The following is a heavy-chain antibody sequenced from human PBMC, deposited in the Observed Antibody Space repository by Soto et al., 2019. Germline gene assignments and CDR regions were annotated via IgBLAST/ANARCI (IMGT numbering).Heavy chain of an antibody. CDR1: GYTFTDFA. V-gene: IGHV1-3*04. J-gene: IGHJ5*02. CDR2: INTGSGKT. CDR3: ARVKIAIVRGVTIVRGLDP. Sequence: ASVKVSCKASGYTFTDFALHWVRQAPGQRLEWLGWINTGSGKTRLSQNFQDRVTLTRDTSASTAYMELNSLRSEDTAVYYCARVKIAIVRGVTIVRGLDPWGQGTLVTVSS. D-gene: IGHD3-10*01.